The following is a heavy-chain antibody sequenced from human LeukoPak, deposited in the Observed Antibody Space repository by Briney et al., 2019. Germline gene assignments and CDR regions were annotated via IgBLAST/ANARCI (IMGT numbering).Heavy chain of an antibody. CDR3: ARLIGYCSSTSCYYMDV. Sequence: SETLSLTCSVSGGSISSYYWSWIRQPPGKGLEWIGYIYYSGSTNYNPSLKSRVTISVDTSKNQFSLKLSSVAAADTAVYYCARLIGYCSSTSCYYMDVWGKGTTVTVSS. CDR1: GGSISSYY. V-gene: IGHV4-59*12. J-gene: IGHJ6*03. D-gene: IGHD2-2*03. CDR2: IYYSGST.